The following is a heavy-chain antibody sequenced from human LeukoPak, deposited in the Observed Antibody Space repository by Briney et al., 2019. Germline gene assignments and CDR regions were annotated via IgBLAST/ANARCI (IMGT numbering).Heavy chain of an antibody. CDR2: IIPFFGAA. V-gene: IGHV1-69*01. J-gene: IGHJ6*03. Sequence: SVKVSCKASGGTFSSYAISWVRQAPGQGLEWMGGIIPFFGAANYAQKYQGRVTITADESTSTAYMELSSLRSEDTAVYYCAGPRERYQLMGAYYYYMDVWGKGTTVTVSS. CDR1: GGTFSSYA. D-gene: IGHD2-2*01. CDR3: AGPRERYQLMGAYYYYMDV.